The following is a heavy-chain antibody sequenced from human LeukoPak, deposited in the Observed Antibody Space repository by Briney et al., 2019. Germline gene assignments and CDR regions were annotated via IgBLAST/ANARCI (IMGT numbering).Heavy chain of an antibody. V-gene: IGHV3-30*03. D-gene: IGHD3-22*01. Sequence: GRSLRLSCAASGFTFSSYGMHWVRQAPGKGLEWVAVISYDGSNKYYADSVKGRFTISRDNSKNTLYLQMNSLRAEDTAVYYCATQDSSDYSYYFDYWGQGTLVTVSS. CDR2: ISYDGSNK. CDR3: ATQDSSDYSYYFDY. J-gene: IGHJ4*02. CDR1: GFTFSSYG.